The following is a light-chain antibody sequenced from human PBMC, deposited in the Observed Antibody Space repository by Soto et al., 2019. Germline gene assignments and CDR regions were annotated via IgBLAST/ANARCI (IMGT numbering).Light chain of an antibody. CDR2: DND. Sequence: QAVVTQPPSVSGTPGQRVIISCTGSSSNIGANYDVHWYQQRPGRAPKLLIYDNDNRASGVPDRFSGSKSGSSASLAITGLQAEDEADYYCQSYDSSLTGVVFGGGTKLTVL. V-gene: IGLV1-40*01. CDR1: SSNIGANYD. CDR3: QSYDSSLTGVV. J-gene: IGLJ2*01.